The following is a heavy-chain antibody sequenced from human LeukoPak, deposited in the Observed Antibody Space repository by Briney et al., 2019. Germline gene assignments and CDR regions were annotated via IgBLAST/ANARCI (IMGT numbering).Heavy chain of an antibody. V-gene: IGHV3-48*03. CDR2: ISSFSSTI. CDR1: GFTFSSYE. J-gene: IGHJ4*02. CDR3: AKDLWFGELFGGIFDY. D-gene: IGHD3-10*01. Sequence: GGSLRLSCAASGFTFSSYEMNWVRQAPGKGLEWVSYISSFSSTIYYADSLMGRFTISRDNAKNSLYLQMNSLRAEDTAVYYCAKDLWFGELFGGIFDYWGQGTLVTVSS.